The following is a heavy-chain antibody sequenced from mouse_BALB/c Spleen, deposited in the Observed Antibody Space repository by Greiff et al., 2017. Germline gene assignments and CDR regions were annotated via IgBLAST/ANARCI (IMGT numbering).Heavy chain of an antibody. J-gene: IGHJ3*01. D-gene: IGHD2-3*01. Sequence: EVKLQESGPELMKPGASVKISCKASGYSFTSYYMHWVKQSHGKSLEWIGYIDPFNGGTSYNQKFKGKATLTVDKSSSTAYMHLSSLTSEDSAVYYCARFDDGYPAYWGQGTLVTVSA. CDR2: IDPFNGGT. CDR3: ARFDDGYPAY. V-gene: IGHV1S135*01. CDR1: GYSFTSYY.